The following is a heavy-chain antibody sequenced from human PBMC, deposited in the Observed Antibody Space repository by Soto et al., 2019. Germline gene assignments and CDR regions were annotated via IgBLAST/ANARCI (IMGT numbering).Heavy chain of an antibody. J-gene: IGHJ5*02. CDR3: ARGKVTIFGVVIIRGFDP. CDR1: GGSFSGYY. D-gene: IGHD3-3*01. Sequence: SLTCAVYGGSFSGYYWSWIRQPPGKGLEWIGEINHSGSTNYNPSLKSRVTISVDTSKNQFSLKLSSVTAADTAVYYCARGKVTIFGVVIIRGFDPWGQGTLVTVSS. V-gene: IGHV4-34*01. CDR2: INHSGST.